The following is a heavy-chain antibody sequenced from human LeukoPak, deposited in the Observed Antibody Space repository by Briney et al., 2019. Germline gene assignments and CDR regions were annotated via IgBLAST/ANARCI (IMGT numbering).Heavy chain of an antibody. CDR3: ARVRVGATFDD. CDR1: GGSVSSGSYY. Sequence: SETLSLTCTVSGGSVSSGSYYWSWIRQPPGKGLEWIRYIYYSGGTNYNPSLKSRVTISVDTSKDQFSLNLTSVTAADTAVYSCARVRVGATFDDWGQGTLVTVSS. CDR2: IYYSGGT. J-gene: IGHJ4*02. D-gene: IGHD1-26*01. V-gene: IGHV4-61*01.